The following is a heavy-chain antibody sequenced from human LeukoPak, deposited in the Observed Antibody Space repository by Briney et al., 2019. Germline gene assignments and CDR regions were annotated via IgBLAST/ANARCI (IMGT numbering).Heavy chain of an antibody. CDR3: ARSASSSWYGAPALDV. CDR2: IGTAGDT. CDR1: GFTFSSYD. D-gene: IGHD6-13*01. V-gene: IGHV3-13*01. J-gene: IGHJ6*02. Sequence: PGGSLRLSCAASGFTFSSYDMHWVRQATGKGLEWVSAIGTAGDTYYPGSVKGRFTISRENAKNSLYLQMNSLRAGDTAVYYCARSASSSWYGAPALDVWGQGTPVTVSS.